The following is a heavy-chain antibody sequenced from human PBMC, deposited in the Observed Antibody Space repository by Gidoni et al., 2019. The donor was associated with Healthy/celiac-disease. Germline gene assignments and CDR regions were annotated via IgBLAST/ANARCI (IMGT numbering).Heavy chain of an antibody. V-gene: IGHV3-43*01. Sequence: EVQLVESGGVVVQPGGSLRLSCAASGFTFVDYTLHWVRQAPGKGLEWVSLISGDGGSTYYADSVKGRFTISRDNSKNSLYLQMNSLRTEDTALYYCAKEIKRLGSGLRPYYFDYWGQGTLVTVSS. CDR1: GFTFVDYT. CDR3: AKEIKRLGSGLRPYYFDY. D-gene: IGHD5-12*01. J-gene: IGHJ4*02. CDR2: ISGDGGST.